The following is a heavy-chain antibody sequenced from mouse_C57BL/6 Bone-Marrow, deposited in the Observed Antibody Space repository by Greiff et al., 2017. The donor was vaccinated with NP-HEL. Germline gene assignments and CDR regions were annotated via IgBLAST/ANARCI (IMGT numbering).Heavy chain of an antibody. CDR1: GYTFTDYY. CDR3: AREYYGSFFAY. D-gene: IGHD1-1*01. J-gene: IGHJ3*01. CDR2: INPNNGGT. V-gene: IGHV1-26*01. Sequence: VQLQQSGPELVKPGASVKISCKASGYTFTDYYMNWVKQSHGKSLEWIGDINPNNGGTSYNQKFKGKATLTVDKSSSTAYMELRSLTSEDSAVYYCAREYYGSFFAYWGQGTLVTVSA.